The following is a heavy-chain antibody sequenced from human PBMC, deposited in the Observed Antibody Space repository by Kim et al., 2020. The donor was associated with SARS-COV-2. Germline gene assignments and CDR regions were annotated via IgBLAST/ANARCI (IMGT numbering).Heavy chain of an antibody. D-gene: IGHD2-21*01. J-gene: IGHJ4*02. V-gene: IGHV1-69*13. CDR3: SRSVIAIPAPSHFDY. CDR2: IIPIFATA. Sequence: SVKVSCKASGGTFSSYAISWVRQAPGPGLEWMGGIIPIFATANYAQKFQGRVTITADESTSTAYMELTSLRSEEPAVYYWSRSVIAIPAPSHFDYWGQG. CDR1: GGTFSSYA.